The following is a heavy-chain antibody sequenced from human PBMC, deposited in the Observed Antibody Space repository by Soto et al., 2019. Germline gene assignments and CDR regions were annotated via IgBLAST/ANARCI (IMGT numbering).Heavy chain of an antibody. D-gene: IGHD3-3*01. Sequence: PSETLSLTCAVYGGSFSGYYWSWIRQPPGKGLEWIGEINHSGSTNYNPSLKSRVTISVDTSKNQFSLKLSSVTAADTAVYYCARALYYDFWSGYYQGYYGMEVWGQGTTVTVSS. CDR1: GGSFSGYY. V-gene: IGHV4-34*01. CDR2: INHSGST. J-gene: IGHJ6*02. CDR3: ARALYYDFWSGYYQGYYGMEV.